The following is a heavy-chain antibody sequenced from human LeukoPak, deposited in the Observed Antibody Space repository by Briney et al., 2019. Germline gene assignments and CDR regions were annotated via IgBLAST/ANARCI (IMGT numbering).Heavy chain of an antibody. CDR3: ESGHDYNTFDI. V-gene: IGHV4-39*01. Sequence: SETLSLTCTVSGGPISSSSYYWGWIRQPPGKGLEWIGSMLYSGSTYYNPSLQSRVTISVATSKYPFSLNLRSVTAADTTVYYCESGHDYNTFDIWGQGTMVTVSS. J-gene: IGHJ3*02. CDR1: GGPISSSSYY. CDR2: MLYSGST. D-gene: IGHD4-11*01.